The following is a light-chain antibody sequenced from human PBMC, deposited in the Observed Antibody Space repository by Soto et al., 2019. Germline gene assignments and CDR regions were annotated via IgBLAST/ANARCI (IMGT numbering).Light chain of an antibody. V-gene: IGLV2-14*01. CDR2: DVN. J-gene: IGLJ2*01. CDR3: TSYASGSSHVV. CDR1: SSDIGGYDY. Sequence: QSALTQPASVSGSPGQSITLSCTGTSSDIGGYDYVSWYQRHPGKAPKLIIYDVNNRPSGVSNRFSGSKSGNTASLTISGLHSEHEADYYCTSYASGSSHVVFGGGTKLTVL.